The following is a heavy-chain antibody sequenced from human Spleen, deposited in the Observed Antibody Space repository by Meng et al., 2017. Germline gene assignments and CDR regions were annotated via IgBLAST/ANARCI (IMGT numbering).Heavy chain of an antibody. J-gene: IGHJ4*02. CDR1: GFRFTSFG. D-gene: IGHD3-3*01. CDR2: ISGSGGTT. Sequence: VQLVESGGGVVQPGKSLRLSCVASGFRFTSFGMHWVRQAPGKGLEWVSGISGSGGTTYYADSVKGRFTISRDNAKNTLSLQVNSLRAEDTAVYYCAKDIRGDFWSGLEHWGQGSLVTVSS. V-gene: IGHV3-23*04. CDR3: AKDIRGDFWSGLEH.